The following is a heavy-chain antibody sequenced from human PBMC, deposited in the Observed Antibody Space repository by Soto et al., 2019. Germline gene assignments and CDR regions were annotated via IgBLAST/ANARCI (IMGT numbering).Heavy chain of an antibody. J-gene: IGHJ4*02. CDR2: ISSSGTTI. Sequence: EVQLVESGGGLVQPGGSLRLSCAASGFTFRTYSMSWVRQAPGEGLEWISYISSSGTTIYYADSVKGRFTISRDNAKNSLYLQMNSLTAEDTAVYYCARVNYGDYVDYWGQGTLLTVSS. V-gene: IGHV3-48*01. CDR1: GFTFRTYS. D-gene: IGHD4-17*01. CDR3: ARVNYGDYVDY.